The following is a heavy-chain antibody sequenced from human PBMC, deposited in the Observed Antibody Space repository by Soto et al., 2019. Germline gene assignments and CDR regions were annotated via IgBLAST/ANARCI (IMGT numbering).Heavy chain of an antibody. V-gene: IGHV4-59*01. CDR3: ARDATQSEYSSYYYGMDV. Sequence: ASQTLSLTCTVSGGSISSYYWSWIRQPPGKGLEWIGYIYYSGSTNYNPSLKSRVTISVDTSKNQFSLKLSSVTAADTSMYYCARDATQSEYSSYYYGMDVWGQGATVTASS. CDR2: IYYSGST. J-gene: IGHJ6*02. CDR1: GGSISSYY. D-gene: IGHD6-6*01.